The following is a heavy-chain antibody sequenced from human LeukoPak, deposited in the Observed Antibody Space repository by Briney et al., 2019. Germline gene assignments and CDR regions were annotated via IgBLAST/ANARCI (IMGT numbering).Heavy chain of an antibody. CDR2: IKTEPEGGTI. J-gene: IGHJ4*02. V-gene: IGHV3-15*01. Sequence: GGSLRLSCAASGFAFRNAWMSWVRQTPGKGLEWVGRIKTEPEGGTIEYAAPVKGRFTISRDDSTHMLYLQMNSLRTDDTAVYYCVTGDIAVRVLGVGLVYWGQGTLVTVSA. CDR3: VTGDIAVRVLGVGLVY. CDR1: GFAFRNAW. D-gene: IGHD2/OR15-2a*01.